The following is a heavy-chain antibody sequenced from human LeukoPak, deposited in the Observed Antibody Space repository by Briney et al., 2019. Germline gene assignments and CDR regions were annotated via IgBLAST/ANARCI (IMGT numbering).Heavy chain of an antibody. D-gene: IGHD6-19*01. J-gene: IGHJ4*02. CDR3: ARSVLAVAFNY. CDR2: IYYSGST. CDR1: GGSISSYY. Sequence: PSETLSLTCTVSGGSISSYYWSWIRQPPGKGLEWIGYIYYSGSTNYNPSLKSRVTISVDTSKNQFSLKLSSVTAADTAVYYCARSVLAVAFNYWGQGTLVTVSS. V-gene: IGHV4-59*01.